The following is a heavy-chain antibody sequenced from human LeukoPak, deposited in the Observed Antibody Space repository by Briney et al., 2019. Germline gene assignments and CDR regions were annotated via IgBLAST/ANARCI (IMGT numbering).Heavy chain of an antibody. Sequence: PGGSLRLSCAASGFTFSSYAMSWVRQAPGKGLEWVSYISSSSSTIYYADSVKGRFTISRDNAKNSLYLQMNSLRAEDTAVYYCARDRGPSHYWGQGTLVTVSS. CDR3: ARDRGPSHY. V-gene: IGHV3-48*04. J-gene: IGHJ4*02. CDR1: GFTFSSYA. CDR2: ISSSSSTI.